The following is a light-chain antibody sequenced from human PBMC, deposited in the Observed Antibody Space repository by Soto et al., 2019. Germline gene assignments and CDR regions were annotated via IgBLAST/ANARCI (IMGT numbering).Light chain of an antibody. J-gene: IGKJ1*01. CDR2: LGS. V-gene: IGKV2-28*01. CDR1: QSLLHSNGYSY. Sequence: DIVMTQSPLSLPVTPGEPASISCRSSQSLLHSNGYSYLDWYLQKPGQSPQLLIYLGSNRASGVPDRFSGSASGTDFTLKISRVEAEDVGVYYCMQTLQTPWTFGQGIKVEIK. CDR3: MQTLQTPWT.